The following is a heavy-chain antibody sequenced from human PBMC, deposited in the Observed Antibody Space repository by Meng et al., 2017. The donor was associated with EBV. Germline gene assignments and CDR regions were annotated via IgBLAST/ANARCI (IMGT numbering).Heavy chain of an antibody. V-gene: IGHV4-34*01. J-gene: IGHJ4*02. CDR1: GGSFSGYY. CDR3: ARGTRGYSYGNDY. D-gene: IGHD5-18*01. CDR2: INNSGST. Sequence: HVQLQGCVGGVLRPPESLSLPCGVSGGSFSGYYSSWIRQPPGKGLEGIGEINNSGSTNYKPSLKSRVTISVDTSKNQFSLKLSSVTAEDTAVYYCARGTRGYSYGNDYWGQGTLVTVSS.